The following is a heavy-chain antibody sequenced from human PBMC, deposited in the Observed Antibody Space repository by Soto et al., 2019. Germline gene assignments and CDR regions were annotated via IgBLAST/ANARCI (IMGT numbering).Heavy chain of an antibody. CDR2: ISAYNGNT. V-gene: IGHV1-18*01. CDR1: GYTFTSYG. J-gene: IGHJ5*02. CDR3: ASGGATIRRNQCHWFDP. Sequence: ASVKVSCKASGYTFTSYGISWVRQAPGQGTEWMGWISAYNGNTNYAQKLQGRVTMTTDTVTSTAYMELRSLSSDDTAVYYCASGGATIRRNQCHWFDPWGQGTLVTVSS. D-gene: IGHD5-12*01.